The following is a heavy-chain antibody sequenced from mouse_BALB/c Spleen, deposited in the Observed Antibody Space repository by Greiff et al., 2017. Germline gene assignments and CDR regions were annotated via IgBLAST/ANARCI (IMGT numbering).Heavy chain of an antibody. CDR2: IWAGGST. V-gene: IGHV2-9*02. D-gene: IGHD2-4*01. Sequence: QVQLKESGPGLVAPSQSLSITCTVSGFSLTSYGVHWVRQPPGKGLEWLGVIWAGGSTNYNSALMSRLSISKDNSKSQVFLKMNSLQTDDTAMYYCARAPTYYDYDGWFAYWGQGTLVTVSA. CDR1: GFSLTSYG. J-gene: IGHJ3*01. CDR3: ARAPTYYDYDGWFAY.